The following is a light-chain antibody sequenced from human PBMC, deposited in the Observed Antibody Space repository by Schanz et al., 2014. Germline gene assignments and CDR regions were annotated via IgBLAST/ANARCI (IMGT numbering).Light chain of an antibody. Sequence: EVVMTQSPATLSVSPGERATLSCRASQSVSSNLAWYQQKPGQAPRLLIYAASRRAPGIPDRFSGSGSGTEFTLTISSLQSEDFAVYYCQQYGTSPWTFGQGTKVEIK. J-gene: IGKJ1*01. CDR1: QSVSSN. CDR2: AAS. V-gene: IGKV3D-15*02. CDR3: QQYGTSPWT.